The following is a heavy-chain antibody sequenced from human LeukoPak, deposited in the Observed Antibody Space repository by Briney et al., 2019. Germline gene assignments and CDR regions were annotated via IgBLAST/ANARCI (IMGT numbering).Heavy chain of an antibody. CDR3: ARGGNAPD. V-gene: IGHV4-39*07. Sequence: SETLSLTCAVCCGSISSSSYYWGWIRQPPGKGLEWIGSIYYSGSTYYNPSLKSRVTISVDRSNNQFSLKLTSVTAADTAVYYCARGGNAPDWGPGTLVSVSS. J-gene: IGHJ4*02. CDR2: IYYSGST. CDR1: CGSISSSSYY. D-gene: IGHD3-10*01.